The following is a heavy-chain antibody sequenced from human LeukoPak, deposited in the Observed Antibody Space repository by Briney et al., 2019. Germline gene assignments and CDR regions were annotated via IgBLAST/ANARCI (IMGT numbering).Heavy chain of an antibody. V-gene: IGHV1-69*04. CDR3: ARGAARLTIFGVVILPIDY. Sequence: GASVKVSCKASGGTFSSYAISWVRQAPGQGLEWMGRIIPILGIANYAQKFQGRVTITADKSTSTAYMELSSLRSEDTAVYYCARGAARLTIFGVVILPIDYWGQGTLVTVSS. D-gene: IGHD3-3*01. J-gene: IGHJ4*02. CDR2: IIPILGIA. CDR1: GGTFSSYA.